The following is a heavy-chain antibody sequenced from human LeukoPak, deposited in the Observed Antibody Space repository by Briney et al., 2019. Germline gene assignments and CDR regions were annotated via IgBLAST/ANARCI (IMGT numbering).Heavy chain of an antibody. CDR3: ARDTGEGYPRRWFDP. J-gene: IGHJ5*02. Sequence: ASVTVSCKASGYTFTSYYMHWVRQAPGQGLEWMGIINPSGGSTSYAQKFQGRVTMTRDMSTSTVYMELSSLRSEDTAVYYCARDTGEGYPRRWFDPWGQGTLVTVSS. V-gene: IGHV1-46*01. CDR1: GYTFTSYY. CDR2: INPSGGST. D-gene: IGHD7-27*01.